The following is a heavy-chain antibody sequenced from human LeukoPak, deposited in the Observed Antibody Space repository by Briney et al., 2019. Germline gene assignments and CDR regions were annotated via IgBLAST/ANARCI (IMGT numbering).Heavy chain of an antibody. D-gene: IGHD4-17*01. CDR1: GYSISNGYY. CDR2: IYHSGST. CDR3: ARAPNPTVTSQYFFDN. J-gene: IGHJ4*02. V-gene: IGHV4-38-2*01. Sequence: PSETLSLTCAVSGYSISNGYYWGWIRQPPGKGLEWIGSIYHSGSTYYNPSLKSRVTISVDTSKNQFSLKLSSVTAADTAVYYCARAPNPTVTSQYFFDNWGQGTLVTVSP.